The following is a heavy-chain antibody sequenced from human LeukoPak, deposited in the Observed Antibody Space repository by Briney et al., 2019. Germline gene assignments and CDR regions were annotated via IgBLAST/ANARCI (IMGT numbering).Heavy chain of an antibody. CDR2: ISPYNGDT. J-gene: IGHJ4*02. Sequence: ASVKVSCKASGYTFINYGISWLRQAPGQGLEWMGWISPYNGDTNYAQKLQGRVTMTTDTSTSTAYMELRSLRSDDTAVYYCARDMDTGPDLFDYWGQGTLVTVSS. CDR3: ARDMDTGPDLFDY. D-gene: IGHD5-18*01. V-gene: IGHV1-18*01. CDR1: GYTFINYG.